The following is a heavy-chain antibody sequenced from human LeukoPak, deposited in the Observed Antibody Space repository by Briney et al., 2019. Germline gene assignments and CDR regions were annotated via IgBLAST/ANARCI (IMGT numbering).Heavy chain of an antibody. D-gene: IGHD2-15*01. Sequence: PSETLSLTCAVSGYSISSGYYWGWIRRPPGKGPEWIGSIYHSGSTYYNPSLKSRVTISVDTSKNQFSLKLSSVTAADTAVYYCASSDCSGGSCYFDYWGQGTLVTVSS. CDR2: IYHSGST. CDR3: ASSDCSGGSCYFDY. J-gene: IGHJ4*02. V-gene: IGHV4-38-2*01. CDR1: GYSISSGYY.